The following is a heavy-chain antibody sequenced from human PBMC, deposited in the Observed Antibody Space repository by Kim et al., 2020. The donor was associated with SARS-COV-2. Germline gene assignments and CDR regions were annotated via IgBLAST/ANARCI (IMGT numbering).Heavy chain of an antibody. Sequence: GGSLRLSCTASGFTFSSYGMHWVRQAPGKGLEWLSLIWDDGITKWDEDVMKGRLTISRDNSKNTLYLVMTSLTAEDTAVYYCAKRVVTVARDNYGAMDVWGQGDTVTVS. CDR1: GFTFSSYG. J-gene: IGHJ6*02. V-gene: IGHV3-33*06. CDR2: IWDDGITK. D-gene: IGHD4-17*01. CDR3: AKRVVTVARDNYGAMDV.